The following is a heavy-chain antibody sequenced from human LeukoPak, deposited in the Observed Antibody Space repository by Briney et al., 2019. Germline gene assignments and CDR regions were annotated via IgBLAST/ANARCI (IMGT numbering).Heavy chain of an antibody. CDR2: ISGSGDST. Sequence: GGSLRLSCAASGFTFSSYAMSWVRQAPGKGLEWVSGISGSGDSTYYVDSVKGRFTISRDNSKNTLYLQMNSLRAEDTAVYYCAEVSRFAVVPAAMLDYWGQGIQVTVSS. CDR1: GFTFSSYA. V-gene: IGHV3-23*01. J-gene: IGHJ4*02. D-gene: IGHD2-2*01. CDR3: AEVSRFAVVPAAMLDY.